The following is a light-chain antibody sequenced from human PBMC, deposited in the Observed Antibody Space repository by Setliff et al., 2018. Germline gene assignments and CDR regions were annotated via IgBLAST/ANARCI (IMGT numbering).Light chain of an antibody. J-gene: IGLJ1*01. V-gene: IGLV2-23*02. CDR3: CSYAGGSTYV. CDR1: NNDVGAYNY. Sequence: QSALAQPASVSGSPGQPVTISCTGTNNDVGAYNYVSRYQQHPGKAPKFMIYDVSKRSSGASDRFSGSKSGNTASLTISGLQAEDEADYYCCSYAGGSTYVFGTGTKVTVL. CDR2: DVS.